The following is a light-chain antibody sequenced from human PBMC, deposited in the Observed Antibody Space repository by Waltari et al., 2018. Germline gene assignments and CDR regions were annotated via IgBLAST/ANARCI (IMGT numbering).Light chain of an antibody. V-gene: IGLV3-10*01. CDR1: GLQKTY. CDR2: EDS. CDR3: FSTDTSANQRGV. Sequence: SYEVTQPPSVSVSPGQTARITCSGDGLQKTYVYWYRQKAGQAPVLVMFEDSKRPSGIPERVFGSSSATMATLTINGAQVEDEGDYYCFSTDTSANQRGVFGGGTKLTVL. J-gene: IGLJ3*02.